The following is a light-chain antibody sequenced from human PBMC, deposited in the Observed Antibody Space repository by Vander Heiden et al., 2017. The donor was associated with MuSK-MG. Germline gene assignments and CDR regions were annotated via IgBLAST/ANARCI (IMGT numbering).Light chain of an antibody. CDR3: QQYNKWPPIT. J-gene: IGKJ5*01. CDR1: QSISDK. V-gene: IGKV3-15*01. CDR2: GAF. Sequence: ELVMTQSPATLSVSPGERATLSCRASQSISDKLAWYQQKPGQAPRLLIYGAFIRATGIPARFSGSGSGTEFTLSISSLQSEDFAVYYCQQYNKWPPITFGQGTRLEIK.